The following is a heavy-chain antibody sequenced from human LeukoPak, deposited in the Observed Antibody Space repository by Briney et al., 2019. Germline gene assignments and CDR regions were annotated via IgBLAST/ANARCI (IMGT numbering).Heavy chain of an antibody. CDR1: GYSFTRYW. CDR2: IYPGDSNI. V-gene: IGHV5-51*01. J-gene: IGHJ3*02. D-gene: IGHD4-23*01. CDR3: ARQPSTVVTPGHAFDI. Sequence: GESLKISCKGSGYSFTRYWIGWVRQMPGKGLEWMGIIYPGDSNIIYSPSLQGQVTISADKSISTAYLQWSSLKASDTAMYYCARQPSTVVTPGHAFDIWGQGTMVTVSS.